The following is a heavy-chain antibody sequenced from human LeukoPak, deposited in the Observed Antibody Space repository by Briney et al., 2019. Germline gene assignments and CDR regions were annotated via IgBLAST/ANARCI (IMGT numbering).Heavy chain of an antibody. D-gene: IGHD3-22*01. J-gene: IGHJ4*02. CDR1: GFTFNDYG. CDR2: INWNGGRT. Sequence: GGSLRLSCAASGFTFNDYGMSWVRQAPGKGLEWVSGINWNGGRTGYADSMKGRFIISRDNAKNSLYLQVNSLRAEDTALYYCARNFGGGDSSGPFYRGQGTLVTVSS. V-gene: IGHV3-20*04. CDR3: ARNFGGGDSSGPFY.